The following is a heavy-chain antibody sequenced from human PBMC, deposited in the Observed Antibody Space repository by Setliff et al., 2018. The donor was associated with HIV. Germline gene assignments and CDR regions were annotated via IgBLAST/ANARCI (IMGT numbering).Heavy chain of an antibody. CDR3: ARGGGVYNWFDP. CDR1: DDPISSYY. CDR2: IYTSGNT. V-gene: IGHV4-4*07. D-gene: IGHD3-10*01. Sequence: SETLSLTCYVTDDPISSYYWSWVRQPAGKGLEWIGRIYTSGNTNYNPSLKSRVTISADTSKRQFALALSSVTAADTALYYCARGGGVYNWFDPWGQGTLVTVSS. J-gene: IGHJ5*02.